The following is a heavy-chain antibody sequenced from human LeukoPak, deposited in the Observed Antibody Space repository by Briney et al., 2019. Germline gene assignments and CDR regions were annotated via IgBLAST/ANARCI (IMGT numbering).Heavy chain of an antibody. CDR2: IDWDDDK. CDR1: GFSLSTSGMR. CDR3: ARMTSSGYYSGYFDY. J-gene: IGHJ4*02. D-gene: IGHD3-22*01. V-gene: IGHV2-70*04. Sequence: SGPTLVNPTQTLTLTCTSSGFSLSTSGMRVSWIRQPLGKALEWLARIDWDDDKFYSTSLKTRLTISKDTSKNQVVLTMTNMDPVDTATYYCARMTSSGYYSGYFDYWGQGTLVTVSS.